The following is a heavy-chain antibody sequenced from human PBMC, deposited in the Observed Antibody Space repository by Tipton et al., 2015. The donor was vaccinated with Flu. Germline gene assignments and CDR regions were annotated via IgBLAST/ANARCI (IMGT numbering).Heavy chain of an antibody. J-gene: IGHJ4*02. CDR1: GFTVSSNY. V-gene: IGHV3-53*01. CDR2: IYSGGST. D-gene: IGHD2-2*01. CDR3: ARGRGYCVTTTCLRPFDF. Sequence: VQLVQSGGGLIQRGGSLRLSCVVSGFTVSSNYMTWVRQAPGKGLEWVSVIYSGGSTKYADTVKGRFTISRDNSKNTLYLHMNSLGAEDTAVYYCARGRGYCVTTTCLRPFDFGGQGTLVTVST.